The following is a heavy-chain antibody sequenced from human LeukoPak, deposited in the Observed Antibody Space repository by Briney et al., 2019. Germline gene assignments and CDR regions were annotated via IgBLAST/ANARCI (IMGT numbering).Heavy chain of an antibody. Sequence: GGSLRLSCAASEFIFSGYWMNWVRQAPGKGLEWVANIKQDGSEKQYVDSVRGRFTISRDNAKNSLYLQMNSLRVGDTAVYYCARDGSVGAADYWGQGTLVTVSS. CDR1: EFIFSGYW. J-gene: IGHJ4*02. CDR3: ARDGSVGAADY. CDR2: IKQDGSEK. D-gene: IGHD6-13*01. V-gene: IGHV3-7*01.